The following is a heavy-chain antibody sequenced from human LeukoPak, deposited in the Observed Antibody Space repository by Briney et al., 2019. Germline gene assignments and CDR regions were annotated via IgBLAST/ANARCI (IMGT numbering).Heavy chain of an antibody. Sequence: PGGSLRLSCSASGFTFSAYPMHWVRQAPGKGLEYVSAITVSGAGTYYADSVKGRFTISRDNSKSALYLQMSSLRAEDTAVYYCVKRSGGSTYYYDYWGQGTLVTVSS. CDR1: GFTFSAYP. D-gene: IGHD6-13*01. V-gene: IGHV3-64D*09. J-gene: IGHJ4*02. CDR3: VKRSGGSTYYYDY. CDR2: ITVSGAGT.